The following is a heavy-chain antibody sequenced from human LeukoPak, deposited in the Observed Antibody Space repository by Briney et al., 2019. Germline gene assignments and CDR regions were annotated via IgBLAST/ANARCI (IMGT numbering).Heavy chain of an antibody. CDR1: RDTFNDYY. Sequence: ASVKVSCKASRDTFNDYYMHWVRQVPGQGLEWMGWISPNSGGTNYAHKFQGRVTMTRDTSISTAYMELTGLRSDDTAVYYCAPDLAGYNPYDSWGQGTLVTVSS. D-gene: IGHD5-18*01. CDR3: APDLAGYNPYDS. V-gene: IGHV1-2*02. CDR2: ISPNSGGT. J-gene: IGHJ4*02.